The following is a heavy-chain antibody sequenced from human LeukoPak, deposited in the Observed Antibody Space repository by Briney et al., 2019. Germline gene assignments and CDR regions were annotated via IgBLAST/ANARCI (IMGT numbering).Heavy chain of an antibody. Sequence: SETLSLTCTVSGGSISSYYWSWIRQPAGKGLEWIGRIYTSGSTNYNPSLKSRVTMSVDTSKNQFSLKLSSVNAADTAVYYCARRPPYSSGYYPRDRALATDFDFWGQGTLVTVSS. CDR2: IYTSGST. CDR1: GGSISSYY. CDR3: ARRPPYSSGYYPRDRALATDFDF. J-gene: IGHJ4*02. D-gene: IGHD3-22*01. V-gene: IGHV4-4*07.